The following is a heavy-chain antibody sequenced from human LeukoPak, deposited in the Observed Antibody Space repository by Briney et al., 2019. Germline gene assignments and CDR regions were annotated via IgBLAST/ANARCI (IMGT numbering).Heavy chain of an antibody. CDR2: ISGSGGST. D-gene: IGHD2-2*01. CDR1: GFTFSSYA. CDR3: ARVIGCSSTSCYLHPNYFDY. J-gene: IGHJ4*02. Sequence: PGGSLRHSCAASGFTFSSYAMSWVRQAPGKGLEWVSAISGSGGSTYYADSVKGRFTISRDNSKNTLYLQMNSLRAEDTAVYYCARVIGCSSTSCYLHPNYFDYWGQGTLVTVSS. V-gene: IGHV3-23*01.